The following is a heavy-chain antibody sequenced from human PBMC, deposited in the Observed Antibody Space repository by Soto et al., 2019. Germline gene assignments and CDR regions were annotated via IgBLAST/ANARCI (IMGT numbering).Heavy chain of an antibody. V-gene: IGHV3-23*01. J-gene: IGHJ6*02. CDR1: RFTFRNYA. CDR2: IGTSGTPT. Sequence: PAGSLRLSCIASRFTFRNYAMAWVRQAPGEDLEWVSAIGTSGTPTLYADSVKSRFSISRDDSRNTVSLQMNSLGVEDTATYYCTRILWSSRRDALDIWGQGTTVTVSS. D-gene: IGHD2-21*01. CDR3: TRILWSSRRDALDI.